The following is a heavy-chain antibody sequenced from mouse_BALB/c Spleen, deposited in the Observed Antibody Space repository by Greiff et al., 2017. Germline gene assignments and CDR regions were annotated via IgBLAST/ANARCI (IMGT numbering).Heavy chain of an antibody. D-gene: IGHD1-1*01. CDR2: IRLKSNNYAT. Sequence: EVQLQESGGGLVQPGGSMKLSCVASGFTFSNYWMNWVRQSPEKGLEWVAEIRLKSNNYATHYAESVKGRFTISRDDSKSSVYLQMNNLRAEDTGIYYCTPSGSRAWFAYWGQGTLVTVSA. V-gene: IGHV6-6*02. CDR3: TPSGSRAWFAY. J-gene: IGHJ3*01. CDR1: GFTFSNYW.